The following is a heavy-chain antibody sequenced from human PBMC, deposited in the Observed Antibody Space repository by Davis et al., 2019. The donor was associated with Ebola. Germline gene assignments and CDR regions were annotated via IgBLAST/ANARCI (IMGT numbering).Heavy chain of an antibody. CDR1: GVTFSSYA. J-gene: IGHJ6*02. D-gene: IGHD2-21*01. V-gene: IGHV3-30-3*01. CDR3: AREGGDSGRFYYYYGMDV. Sequence: GGSLRLSCAASGVTFSSYAMHWVRQAPGKGLEWVAVISYDGSNKYYADSVKGRFTISRDNSKNTLYLQMNSLRAEDTAVYYCAREGGDSGRFYYYYGMDVWGQGTTVTVSS. CDR2: ISYDGSNK.